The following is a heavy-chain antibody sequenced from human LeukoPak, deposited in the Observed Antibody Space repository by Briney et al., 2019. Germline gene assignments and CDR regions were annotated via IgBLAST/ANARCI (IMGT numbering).Heavy chain of an antibody. CDR1: GYTFTSYG. J-gene: IGHJ4*02. CDR2: ISAYNGNT. V-gene: IGHV1-18*01. Sequence: AASVTVSFKASGYTFTSYGISWVRQAPGQGLEWMGWISAYNGNTNYAQKLQGRVTVTTDTSTSTAYMELRSLRSDDTAVYYCARVRGVGAPAPLGYWGQGTLVTVSS. CDR3: ARVRGVGAPAPLGY. D-gene: IGHD1-26*01.